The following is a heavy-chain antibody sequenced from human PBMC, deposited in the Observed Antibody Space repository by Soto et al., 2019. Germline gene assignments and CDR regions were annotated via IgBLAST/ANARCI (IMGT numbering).Heavy chain of an antibody. Sequence: GGSLRLSCAASGFTVSSNYMSWVRQAPGKGLEWVSVIYSGGSTYYADSVKGRFTISRDNSKNTLYLQMNSLRAEDTAVYYCAKDRLWFGEYDAFDIWGQGTMVTVSS. CDR1: GFTVSSNY. J-gene: IGHJ3*02. CDR3: AKDRLWFGEYDAFDI. V-gene: IGHV3-66*01. CDR2: IYSGGST. D-gene: IGHD3-10*01.